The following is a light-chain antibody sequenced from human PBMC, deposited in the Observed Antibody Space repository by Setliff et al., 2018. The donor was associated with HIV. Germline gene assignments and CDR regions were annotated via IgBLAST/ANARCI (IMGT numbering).Light chain of an antibody. Sequence: QSALTQPASVSGSPGHSITISCTGTSSDVGGYNYVSWYQQHPGRAPKLMIYEVSKRPSGVPDRFSGSKSGNTASLTVSGLQAEDEADYYCSSYAGSNNVFGTGTKV. V-gene: IGLV2-8*01. J-gene: IGLJ1*01. CDR1: SSDVGGYNY. CDR2: EVS. CDR3: SSYAGSNNV.